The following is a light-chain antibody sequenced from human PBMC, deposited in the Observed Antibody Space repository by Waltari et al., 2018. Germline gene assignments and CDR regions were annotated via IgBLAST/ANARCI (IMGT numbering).Light chain of an antibody. CDR1: SGHSSNI. Sequence: QLVLTQSPSASASLAASVKLTCTLSSGHSSNIIAWLQQQPEKGPRYLMKVNSDGSHSKGDDIPDRFSGSSSGAERYLTISSVQSEDEADYYCQTGGHGTWVFGGGTTLTVL. J-gene: IGLJ3*02. CDR3: QTGGHGTWV. V-gene: IGLV4-69*01. CDR2: VNSDGSH.